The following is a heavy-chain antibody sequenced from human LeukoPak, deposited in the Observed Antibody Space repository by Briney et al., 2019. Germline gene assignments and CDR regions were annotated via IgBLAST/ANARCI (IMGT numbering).Heavy chain of an antibody. V-gene: IGHV3-30*03. CDR1: GFTFSSYG. CDR3: ARDHYSSGWYREKRLYYFDY. J-gene: IGHJ4*02. CDR2: ISYDGSNK. Sequence: GGSLRLSCAASGFTFSSYGMHWVRQAPGKGLEWMAVISYDGSNKYYADSVKGRFTISRDNSKNTLYLQMNSLRAEDTAVYYCARDHYSSGWYREKRLYYFDYWGQGTLVTVSS. D-gene: IGHD6-19*01.